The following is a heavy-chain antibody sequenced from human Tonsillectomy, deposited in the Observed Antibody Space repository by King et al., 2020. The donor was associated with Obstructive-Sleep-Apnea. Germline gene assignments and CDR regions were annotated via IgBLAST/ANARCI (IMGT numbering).Heavy chain of an antibody. J-gene: IGHJ6*02. V-gene: IGHV4-39*07. CDR1: GGSISSSDYY. Sequence: MQLQESGPGLVKPSETLSLTCTVSGGSISSSDYYWGWIRQPPGKGLEWIGSIYYSGSTFYNPSLKSRVTISVDASKNQFSLKMISVTAADTAVYYCARDWGSSFYYYYGMDVWGQGTTVTVSS. CDR3: ARDWGSSFYYYYGMDV. D-gene: IGHD6-6*01. CDR2: IYYSGST.